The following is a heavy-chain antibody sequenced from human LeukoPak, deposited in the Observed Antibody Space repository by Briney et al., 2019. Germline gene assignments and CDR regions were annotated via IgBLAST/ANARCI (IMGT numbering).Heavy chain of an antibody. D-gene: IGHD3-9*01. Sequence: SETLSLTCTVSGGSISSYYWSWIRQPPGKGLEWIGYIYYSGSTNYNPSLKSRVTISVDTSKNQFSLKLSSVTAADTAVYYCARRGNGRYFDWFGSGSNWFDPWGQGTLVTVSS. CDR2: IYYSGST. J-gene: IGHJ5*02. CDR1: GGSISSYY. CDR3: ARRGNGRYFDWFGSGSNWFDP. V-gene: IGHV4-59*08.